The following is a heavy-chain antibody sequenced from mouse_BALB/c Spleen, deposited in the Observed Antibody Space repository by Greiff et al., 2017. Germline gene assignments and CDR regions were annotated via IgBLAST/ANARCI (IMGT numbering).Heavy chain of an antibody. J-gene: IGHJ3*01. D-gene: IGHD2-14*01. CDR2: ISSGSSTI. V-gene: IGHV5-17*02. Sequence: EVNVVESGGGLVQPGGSRKLSCAASGFTFSSFGMHWVRQAPEKGLEWVAYISSGSSTIYYADTVKGRFTISRDNPKNTLFLQMTSLRSEDTAMYYCAREGYDEDWFAYWGQGTLVTVSA. CDR1: GFTFSSFG. CDR3: AREGYDEDWFAY.